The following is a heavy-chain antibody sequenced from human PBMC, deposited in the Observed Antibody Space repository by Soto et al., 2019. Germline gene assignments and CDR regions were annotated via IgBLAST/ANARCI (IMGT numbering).Heavy chain of an antibody. V-gene: IGHV4-34*01. Sequence: SSETLSLTCAVYGGSFGGYYWNWIRLPPGKGLEWIGQINQSGSTNYGPSLKSRVTVSVDTTNNQFSLNLHSLTAADTAVYYCARGRYSDSSGFYDAFDIWGQGTMVTVSS. CDR3: ARGRYSDSSGFYDAFDI. J-gene: IGHJ3*02. D-gene: IGHD3-22*01. CDR2: INQSGST. CDR1: GGSFGGYY.